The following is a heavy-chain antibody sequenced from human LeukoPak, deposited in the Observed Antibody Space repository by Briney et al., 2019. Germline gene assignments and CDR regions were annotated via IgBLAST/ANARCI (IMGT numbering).Heavy chain of an antibody. CDR2: ISPSGDST. CDR3: AKIPKGGYFDY. J-gene: IGHJ4*02. Sequence: GGSLRLSCAASGFTFSIYAMNWVRQAPGKGLEWVSHISPSGDSTYYADSVKGRFTISRDSSKNTLSLQMNSLRAEDTAVYYCAKIPKGGYFDYWGQGALVTVSS. V-gene: IGHV3-23*01. D-gene: IGHD2-2*01. CDR1: GFTFSIYA.